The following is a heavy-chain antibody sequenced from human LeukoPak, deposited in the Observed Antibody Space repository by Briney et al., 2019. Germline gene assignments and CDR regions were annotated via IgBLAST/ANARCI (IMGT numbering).Heavy chain of an antibody. CDR1: SGSISSHY. J-gene: IGHJ5*02. V-gene: IGHV4-59*11. CDR3: ARGRVWFDP. CDR2: IYYNGNT. Sequence: SETLSLTCTVSSGSISSHYWSWIRQPPGKGLEWIGYIYYNGNTNYNPSLKSRVTISVDTSKNQFSLKLSSVTAADTAVYYCARGRVWFDPWGQGTLVTVSS.